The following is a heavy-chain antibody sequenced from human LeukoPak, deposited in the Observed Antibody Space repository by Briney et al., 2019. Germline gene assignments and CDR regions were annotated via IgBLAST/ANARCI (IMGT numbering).Heavy chain of an antibody. Sequence: GGSLRLSCAASGFTFADYTMHWVRQAPGKGLEWVSLISWDGGSTYYADSVKGRFTISRDNSKNTLYLQMNSLRAEDTAVYYCAKPSITIFGVVINHFDYWGQGTLVTVSS. J-gene: IGHJ4*02. CDR1: GFTFADYT. V-gene: IGHV3-43*01. D-gene: IGHD3-3*01. CDR3: AKPSITIFGVVINHFDY. CDR2: ISWDGGST.